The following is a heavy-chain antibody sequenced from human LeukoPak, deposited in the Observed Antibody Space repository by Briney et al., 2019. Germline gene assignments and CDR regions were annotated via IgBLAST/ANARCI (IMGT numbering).Heavy chain of an antibody. CDR1: GFTFSSYS. CDR2: ISSSSSTI. V-gene: IGHV3-48*01. J-gene: IGHJ5*02. D-gene: IGHD5-12*01. CDR3: ASGAEGYVFDP. Sequence: GGSLRLSCAVSGFTFSSYSMNWVRQALGKGLEWVSYISSSSSTIYYADSVKGRFTISRDNAKNSLYLQMNSLRAEDTAVYYCASGAEGYVFDPWGQGTLVTVSS.